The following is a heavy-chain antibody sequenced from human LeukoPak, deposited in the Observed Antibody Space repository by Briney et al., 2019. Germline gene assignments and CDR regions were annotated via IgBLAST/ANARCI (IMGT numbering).Heavy chain of an antibody. CDR3: ASLQILLWFGELLYPQNWFDP. CDR2: IIPIFGTA. D-gene: IGHD3-10*01. Sequence: SVKVSCKASGGTFSSYAISWVRQAPGQGLEWMGGIIPIFGTANYAQKFQGRVTITADESTSAAYMELSSLRSEDTAVYYCASLQILLWFGELLYPQNWFDPWGQGTLVTVSS. V-gene: IGHV1-69*13. CDR1: GGTFSSYA. J-gene: IGHJ5*02.